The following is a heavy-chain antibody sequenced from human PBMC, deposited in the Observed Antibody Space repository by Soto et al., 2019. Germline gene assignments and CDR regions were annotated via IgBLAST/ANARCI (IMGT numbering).Heavy chain of an antibody. V-gene: IGHV4-30-4*01. Sequence: NPSETLSLTCTVSGGSISSGDYYWSWIRQPPGKGLEWIGYIYYSGSTYYNPPLKSRVTISVDTSKNQFSLKLSSVTAADTAVYYCARDNVKDFRPYGMDVWGQGTTVTVSS. D-gene: IGHD3-3*01. CDR3: ARDNVKDFRPYGMDV. CDR2: IYYSGST. CDR1: GGSISSGDYY. J-gene: IGHJ6*02.